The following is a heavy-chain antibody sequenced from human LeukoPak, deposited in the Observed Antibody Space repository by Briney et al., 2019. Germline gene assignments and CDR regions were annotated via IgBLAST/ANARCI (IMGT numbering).Heavy chain of an antibody. CDR1: GYTFTSFG. Sequence: ASVKVSCKASGYTFTSFGLSWMRQAPGQGLEWMGWISPHNGNTNYAQKLQGRVTMTTDTSTSTTYMELRSLRSDDTAVYYCARQKKQTTAIDYWGQGTLVTVSS. D-gene: IGHD4-17*01. V-gene: IGHV1-18*01. J-gene: IGHJ4*02. CDR3: ARQKKQTTAIDY. CDR2: ISPHNGNT.